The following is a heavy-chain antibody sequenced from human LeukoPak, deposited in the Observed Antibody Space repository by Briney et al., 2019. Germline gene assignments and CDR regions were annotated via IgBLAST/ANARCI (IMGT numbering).Heavy chain of an antibody. CDR3: ARVESAYDFWSGYYALNWFDP. D-gene: IGHD3-3*01. J-gene: IGHJ5*02. Sequence: SETLSLTCTVSGGSISSGDYYWSWIRQPPGKGPEWIGYIYYSGSTYYNPSLKSRVTISVDTSKNQFSLKLSSVTAADTAVYYCARVESAYDFWSGYYALNWFDPLGQGTLVTVSS. CDR1: GGSISSGDYY. V-gene: IGHV4-30-4*01. CDR2: IYYSGST.